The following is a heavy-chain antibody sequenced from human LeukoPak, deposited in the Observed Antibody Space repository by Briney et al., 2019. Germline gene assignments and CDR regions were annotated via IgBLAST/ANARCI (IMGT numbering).Heavy chain of an antibody. CDR1: GGSISSYY. CDR2: IYYSGST. J-gene: IGHJ4*02. D-gene: IGHD5-12*01. V-gene: IGHV4-59*01. Sequence: SETLSLTCTVSGGSISSYYWSWIRQPPGKGLEWIGYIYYSGSTNYSPSLKSRVTISVDTSKNQFSLKLSSVTAADTAVYYCARRGSGYYYYFDYWGQGTLVTVSS. CDR3: ARRGSGYYYYFDY.